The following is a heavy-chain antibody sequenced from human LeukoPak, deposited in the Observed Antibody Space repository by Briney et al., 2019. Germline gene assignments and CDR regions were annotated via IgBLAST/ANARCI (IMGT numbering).Heavy chain of an antibody. Sequence: ASVKVSCKASGYTFTSYGISWVRQAPGQGLEWMGWISAYNGKTNHAQNFQGRVTMTTDTSTSTAYMELSSLRSDDTAVYYCARDGKQQLGFDYWGQGTLVTVSS. D-gene: IGHD6-13*01. CDR2: ISAYNGKT. CDR1: GYTFTSYG. V-gene: IGHV1-18*01. J-gene: IGHJ4*02. CDR3: ARDGKQQLGFDY.